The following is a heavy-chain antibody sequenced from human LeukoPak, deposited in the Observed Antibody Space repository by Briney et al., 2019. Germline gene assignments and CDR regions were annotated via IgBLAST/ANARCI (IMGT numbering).Heavy chain of an antibody. Sequence: SETLSLACTVSGGSISSYYWSWIRQPPGKGLEWIGYIYYSGSTNYNPSLKSRVTISVDTSKNQFSLKLSSVIAADTAVYYCARQDYDPPYYYHMDVWGKGTTVTVSS. CDR3: ARQDYDPPYYYHMDV. J-gene: IGHJ6*03. D-gene: IGHD3-3*01. CDR1: GGSISSYY. CDR2: IYYSGST. V-gene: IGHV4-59*08.